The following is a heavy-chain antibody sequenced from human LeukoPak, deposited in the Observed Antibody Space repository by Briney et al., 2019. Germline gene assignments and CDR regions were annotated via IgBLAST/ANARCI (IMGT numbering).Heavy chain of an antibody. CDR2: IYYSGST. Sequence: SETLSLTCTVSGGSISSYYWSWIRQPPGKGLEWIGYIYYSGSTNYNPSLKSRVTISVDTSKNQFSLKLSSVTAADTAMYYCAAGDYDILTGYSHTLDYWGQGTLVTVSS. CDR3: AAGDYDILTGYSHTLDY. CDR1: GGSISSYY. D-gene: IGHD3-9*01. V-gene: IGHV4-59*01. J-gene: IGHJ4*02.